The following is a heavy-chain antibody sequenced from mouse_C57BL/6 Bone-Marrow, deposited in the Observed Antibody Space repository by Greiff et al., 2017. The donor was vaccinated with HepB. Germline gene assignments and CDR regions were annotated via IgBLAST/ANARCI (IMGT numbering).Heavy chain of an antibody. J-gene: IGHJ1*03. D-gene: IGHD3-1*01. Sequence: VKLQESGAELARPGASVKLSCKASGYTFTSYGISWVKQRTGQGLEWIGEIYPRSGNTYYNEKFKGKATLTADKSSSTAYMELRSLTSEDSAVYFCARSGPRGYFDVWGTGTTVTVSS. CDR3: ARSGPRGYFDV. CDR2: IYPRSGNT. CDR1: GYTFTSYG. V-gene: IGHV1-81*01.